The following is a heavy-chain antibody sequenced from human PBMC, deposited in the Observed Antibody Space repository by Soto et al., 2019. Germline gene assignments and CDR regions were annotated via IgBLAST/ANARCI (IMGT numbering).Heavy chain of an antibody. J-gene: IGHJ6*02. Sequence: AFVLIFSEHGIQLDAKIGGAALEWVALISYDGSNKYFADSVKGRFTISRDNSKNTLSLHMNSLRSEDTAVYYCASQGTGARKYHYRKLDVRSQCTPVTV. D-gene: IGHD4-4*01. V-gene: IGHV3-30-3*01. CDR2: ISYDGSNK. CDR3: ASQGTGARKYHYRKLDV. CDR1: VLIFSEHG.